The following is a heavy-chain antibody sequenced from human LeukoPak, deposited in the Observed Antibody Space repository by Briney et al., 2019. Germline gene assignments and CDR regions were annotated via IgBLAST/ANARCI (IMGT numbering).Heavy chain of an antibody. Sequence: SETLSLTCTVSGGSISSYYWSWIRQPPGKGLVWVGYIYYSGSTNYNPSLKSRVTISVDTSKNKFSLKLSSVTAADTAVYYCARLGSSGGSCYSLIFNRFDPWGQGTLVTVSS. V-gene: IGHV4-59*08. J-gene: IGHJ5*02. CDR1: GGSISSYY. D-gene: IGHD2-15*01. CDR2: IYYSGST. CDR3: ARLGSSGGSCYSLIFNRFDP.